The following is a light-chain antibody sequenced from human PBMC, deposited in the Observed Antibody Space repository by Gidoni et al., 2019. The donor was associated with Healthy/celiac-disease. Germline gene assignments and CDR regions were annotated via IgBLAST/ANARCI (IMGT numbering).Light chain of an antibody. CDR1: QGISSA. Sequence: AIQSTASPSSLSASVGDRVTITCRASQGISSALAWYQQKPGKAPKLLIYDASSLESGVPSRFSGSGSGTDFTLTISSLQPEDFATYCCQQFNSYPSFGGGTKVEIK. J-gene: IGKJ4*01. CDR2: DAS. CDR3: QQFNSYPS. V-gene: IGKV1-13*02.